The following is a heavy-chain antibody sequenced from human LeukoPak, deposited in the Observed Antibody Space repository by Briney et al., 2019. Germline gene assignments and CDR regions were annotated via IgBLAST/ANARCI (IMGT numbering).Heavy chain of an antibody. CDR2: ISWNSGSI. J-gene: IGHJ4*02. V-gene: IGHV3-9*01. CDR3: ARDHDRYCSGGSCYEFDY. CDR1: GFTFDDYA. Sequence: PGGSLRLSCAASGFTFDDYAMHWVRQAPGKGLEWVSGISWNSGSIGYADSVKGRFTISRDNAKNSLYLQMNSLRAEDTAVYYCARDHDRYCSGGSCYEFDYWGQGTLVTVSS. D-gene: IGHD2-15*01.